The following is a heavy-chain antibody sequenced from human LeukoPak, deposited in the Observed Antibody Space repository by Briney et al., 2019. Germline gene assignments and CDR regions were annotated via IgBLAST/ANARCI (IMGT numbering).Heavy chain of an antibody. CDR1: GGSLSSSSYY. J-gene: IGHJ6*03. V-gene: IGHV4-39*07. CDR3: ASTGYGDYGSYYYMDV. Sequence: SETLSLTCTVSGGSLSSSSYYWGWIRQPPGKGLEWIGSIYYSGSTYYNPSLKSRVTISVDTSKNQFSLKLSSVTAADTAVYYCASTGYGDYGSYYYMDVWGKGTTVTVSS. CDR2: IYYSGST. D-gene: IGHD4-17*01.